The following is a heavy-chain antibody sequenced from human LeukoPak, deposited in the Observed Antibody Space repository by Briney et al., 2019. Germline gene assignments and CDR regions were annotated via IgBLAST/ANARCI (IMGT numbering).Heavy chain of an antibody. J-gene: IGHJ5*02. CDR3: ARDRAYYGPGSSKYNWFDP. CDR1: GGTFSSYT. Sequence: ASVKVSCKASGGTFSSYTISLVRQAPGQGLEWMGRIFPILGIANYAQKFQGRVTITTDESTSTAYMEMSSLRSEDTAVDYCARDRAYYGPGSSKYNWFDPWGQGTLVTVSS. V-gene: IGHV1-69*16. D-gene: IGHD3-10*01. CDR2: IFPILGIA.